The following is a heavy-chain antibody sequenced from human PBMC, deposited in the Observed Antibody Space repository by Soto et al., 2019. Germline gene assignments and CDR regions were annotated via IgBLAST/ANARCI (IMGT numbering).Heavy chain of an antibody. J-gene: IGHJ5*02. V-gene: IGHV4-31*03. D-gene: IGHD3-22*01. CDR2: IYYSGST. CDR1: GGSISSGGYY. Sequence: QVQLQESGPGLVKPSQTLSLTCTVSGGSISSGGYYWSWIRQHPGKGLEWIGYIYYSGSTYYNPSLKSRVTISVDTSKNQFSLKLSSVTAADTAMYYCARQPYDSTGYYYGAWGQGTLVTVSS. CDR3: ARQPYDSTGYYYGA.